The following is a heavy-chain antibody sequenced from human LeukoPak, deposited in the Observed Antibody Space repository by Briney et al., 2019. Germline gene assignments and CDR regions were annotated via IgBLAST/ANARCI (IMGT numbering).Heavy chain of an antibody. Sequence: GGSLRLSCAASGFTFSSYAMSWVGQAPGKGLEWVSGISGSGGSTYYADSVEGRFTISRDNSKNTLYLQMNSLRAEDTAVYYCAKDLSYNYGATKDYWGQGTLVTVSS. CDR1: GFTFSSYA. CDR2: ISGSGGST. D-gene: IGHD1-1*01. J-gene: IGHJ4*02. CDR3: AKDLSYNYGATKDY. V-gene: IGHV3-23*01.